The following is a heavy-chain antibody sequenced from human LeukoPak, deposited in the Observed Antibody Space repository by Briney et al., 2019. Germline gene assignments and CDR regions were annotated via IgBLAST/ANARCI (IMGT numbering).Heavy chain of an antibody. J-gene: IGHJ6*03. D-gene: IGHD3-10*01. CDR2: IFTSGIT. CDR1: GGSISIYY. V-gene: IGHV4-4*07. Sequence: PSETLSLTCTVSGGSISIYYWNRIRQPAGKRLEWIGRIFTSGITNYNPSLKSRVTMSVDTSKNQFSLNLSSVTAADTAVYYCARESSGSYYNPQGYMDVWGKGTTVTVSS. CDR3: ARESSGSYYNPQGYMDV.